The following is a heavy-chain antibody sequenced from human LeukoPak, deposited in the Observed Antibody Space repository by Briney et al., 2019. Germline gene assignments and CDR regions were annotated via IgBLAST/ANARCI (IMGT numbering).Heavy chain of an antibody. Sequence: SETLSLTCAVSGDSISTSNSYWGWIRRPPGKGLEWVGSIYYSGNTYYNPSLKSRVTISVDTSKNQFSLKLSSVTAADTAVYYCAREGGTVGAFDYWGQGTLVTVSS. J-gene: IGHJ4*02. CDR1: GDSISTSNSY. D-gene: IGHD4-17*01. V-gene: IGHV4-39*07. CDR2: IYYSGNT. CDR3: AREGGTVGAFDY.